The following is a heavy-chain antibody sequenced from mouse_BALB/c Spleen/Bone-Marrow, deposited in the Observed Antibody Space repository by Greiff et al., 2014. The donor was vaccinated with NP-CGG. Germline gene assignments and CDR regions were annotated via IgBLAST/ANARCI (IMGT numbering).Heavy chain of an antibody. CDR2: IWAGGST. Sequence: VQGVESGPGLVAPSQSLSITCTVSGFSLTSYGVHWVRQPPGKGLEWLGVIWAGGSTNYNSTLMSRLSISKDNSKSQVFLKMNSLQTDDTAMYYCARYYYGFLDYWGQGTTLTVS. V-gene: IGHV2-9*02. CDR3: ARYYYGFLDY. CDR1: GFSLTSYG. D-gene: IGHD1-2*01. J-gene: IGHJ2*01.